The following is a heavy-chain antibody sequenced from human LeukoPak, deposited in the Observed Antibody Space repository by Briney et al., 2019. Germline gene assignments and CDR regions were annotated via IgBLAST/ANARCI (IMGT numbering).Heavy chain of an antibody. CDR2: IYYSGST. D-gene: IGHD3-22*01. J-gene: IGHJ5*02. Sequence: KPSETLSLTCTVSGGSISSSYYYWGWIRQPPGKGLEWIGTIYYSGSTYYNPSRKSRVTISVDTSKNQFSLKLSSVTAADTAVYYCARLGYYDSSGYSNLFDPWGQGTLVTVSS. CDR1: GGSISSSYYY. CDR3: ARLGYYDSSGYSNLFDP. V-gene: IGHV4-39*01.